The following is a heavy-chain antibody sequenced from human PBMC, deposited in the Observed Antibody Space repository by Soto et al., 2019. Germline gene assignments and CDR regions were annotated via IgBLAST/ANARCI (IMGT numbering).Heavy chain of an antibody. CDR3: AKDYYDSSGYYSGFGY. CDR1: GFTFSSYG. CDR2: ISYDGSNK. Sequence: GGSLRLSCAASGFTFSSYGMHWVRQAPGKGLEWVAVISYDGSNKYYADSVKGRLTISRDNSKNTLYLQMNSLRAEDTAVYYCAKDYYDSSGYYSGFGYWGQGTLVTVSS. J-gene: IGHJ4*02. D-gene: IGHD3-22*01. V-gene: IGHV3-30*18.